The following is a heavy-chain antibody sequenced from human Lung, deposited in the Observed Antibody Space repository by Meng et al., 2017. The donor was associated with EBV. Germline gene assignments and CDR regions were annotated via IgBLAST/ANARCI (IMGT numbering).Heavy chain of an antibody. CDR1: GYTFTSYG. Sequence: QVQLVQSGAEVKKPGASGKVSCKDFGYTFTSYGMHWVRQAPGQRLEWMGWINAVNGNTKYSQKFQGRVTITRDTSASTAYMELSSLRSEDTAVYYCARGEGYCTNGVCSPGYWGQGSLVTVSS. D-gene: IGHD2-8*01. CDR2: INAVNGNT. V-gene: IGHV1-3*01. CDR3: ARGEGYCTNGVCSPGY. J-gene: IGHJ4*02.